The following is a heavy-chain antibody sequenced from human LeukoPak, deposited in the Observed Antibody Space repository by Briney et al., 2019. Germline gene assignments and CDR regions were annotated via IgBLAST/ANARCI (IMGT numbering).Heavy chain of an antibody. Sequence: GGSLRLSCAASGLTLSTYLMHWVRQGPGKGLVWVSYISPDGTITRYADSVKGRFTISRDNAKNTLYLQMNSLRAEDTAVYYCATPWSYWGQGTLVTVSS. CDR2: ISPDGTIT. D-gene: IGHD3-3*01. CDR1: GLTLSTYL. V-gene: IGHV3-74*01. CDR3: ATPWSY. J-gene: IGHJ4*02.